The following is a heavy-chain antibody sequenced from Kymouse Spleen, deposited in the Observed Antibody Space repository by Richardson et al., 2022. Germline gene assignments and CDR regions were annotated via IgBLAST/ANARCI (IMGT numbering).Heavy chain of an antibody. CDR3: ARRDYGSGSYYNRFDY. J-gene: IGHJ4*02. Sequence: QVQLQQWGAGLLKPSETLSLTCAVYGGSFSGYYWSWIRQPPGKGLEWIGEINHSGSTNYNPSLKSRVTISVDTSKNQFSLKLSSVTAADTAVYYCARRDYGSGSYYNRFDYWGQGTLVTVSS. D-gene: IGHD3-10*01. CDR2: INHSGST. CDR1: GGSFSGYY. V-gene: IGHV4-34*01.